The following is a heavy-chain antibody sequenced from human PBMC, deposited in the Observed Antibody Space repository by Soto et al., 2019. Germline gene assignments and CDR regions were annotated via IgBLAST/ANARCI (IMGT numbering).Heavy chain of an antibody. J-gene: IGHJ4*02. CDR1: GGTFSSYA. Sequence: SVKVSCKASGGTFSSYAISWVRQAPGQGLEWMGGIIPIFGTANYAQKFQGRVTITADESTSTAYMELSSLRSEDTAVYYCARDLGANYHTTGDWGQGTLVTVSS. CDR2: IIPIFGTA. CDR3: ARDLGANYHTTGD. D-gene: IGHD1-7*01. V-gene: IGHV1-69*13.